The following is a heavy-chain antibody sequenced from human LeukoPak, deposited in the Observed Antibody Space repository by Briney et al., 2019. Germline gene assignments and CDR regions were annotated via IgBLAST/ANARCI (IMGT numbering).Heavy chain of an antibody. J-gene: IGHJ3*02. CDR2: IRYDGSNK. Sequence: GGSLRLSWAASGFTFSSYGMHWVRQAPGKGLEWVAFIRYDGSNKYYADSVKGRFTISRDNSKNTLYLQMNSLRAEDTAVYYCARTGAARQGNDAFDIWGQGTMVTVSS. V-gene: IGHV3-30*02. D-gene: IGHD6-6*01. CDR1: GFTFSSYG. CDR3: ARTGAARQGNDAFDI.